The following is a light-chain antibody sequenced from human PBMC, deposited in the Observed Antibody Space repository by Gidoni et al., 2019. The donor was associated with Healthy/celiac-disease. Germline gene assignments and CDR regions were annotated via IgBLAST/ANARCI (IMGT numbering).Light chain of an antibody. CDR3: QVWDSSTVV. Sequence: SSELTQPLSVSVALGQTARITCGGNNIGNKDVHWYQQKPGQAPVLVIYRDRNRPSGIPERFSGSNSGNTATLTISRAQAGDEADYYCQVWDSSTVVFGGGTKLTVL. CDR2: RDR. CDR1: NIGNKD. J-gene: IGLJ2*01. V-gene: IGLV3-9*01.